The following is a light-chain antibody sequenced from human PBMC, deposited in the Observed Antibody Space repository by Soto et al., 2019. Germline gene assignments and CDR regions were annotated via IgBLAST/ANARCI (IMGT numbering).Light chain of an antibody. J-gene: IGKJ5*01. CDR1: ESVSSN. CDR2: GAS. CDR3: QQYNNWPLT. V-gene: IGKV3-15*01. Sequence: EIVLTQSPGTLSLSPGESATLSCRASESVSSNLAWYQQKPGQAPRLLIYGASTRATSIPARFSGSGSGTEFTLTISSLQSEDFAVYYCQQYNNWPLTFGQGTRLEIK.